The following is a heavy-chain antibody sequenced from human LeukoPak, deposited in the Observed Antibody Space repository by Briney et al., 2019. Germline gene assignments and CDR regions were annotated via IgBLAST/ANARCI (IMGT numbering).Heavy chain of an antibody. CDR3: AREGRYRYGYNEYHSYMDI. CDR2: INPNSGGT. D-gene: IGHD5-18*01. Sequence: ASVKVSCKASGYTFTGYYMHWVRQAPEQGLEWMGWINPNSGGTNYAQKFQGRVTMTRDTSISTAYMELSRLRSDDTAVYYCAREGRYRYGYNEYHSYMDIWGKGTTVTVSS. V-gene: IGHV1-2*02. J-gene: IGHJ6*03. CDR1: GYTFTGYY.